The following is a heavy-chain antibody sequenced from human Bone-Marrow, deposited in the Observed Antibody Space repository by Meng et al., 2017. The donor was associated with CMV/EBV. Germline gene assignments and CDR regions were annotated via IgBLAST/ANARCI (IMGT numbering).Heavy chain of an antibody. Sequence: GESLKISCAASGFTVSSNEMSWVRQAPGKGLEWVSSISGGSTYYADSVKGRFTISRDNAKNSLYLQMNSLRAEDTAVYYCARESQYDDYGGNSEDAFDIWGQGTMDTVSS. CDR3: ARESQYDDYGGNSEDAFDI. J-gene: IGHJ3*02. CDR1: GFTVSSNE. D-gene: IGHD4-23*01. CDR2: ISGGST. V-gene: IGHV3-38-3*01.